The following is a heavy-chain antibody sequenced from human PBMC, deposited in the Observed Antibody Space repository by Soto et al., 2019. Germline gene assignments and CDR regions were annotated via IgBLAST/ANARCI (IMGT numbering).Heavy chain of an antibody. V-gene: IGHV1-2*04. CDR1: GYTFTSYG. Sequence: ASVKVSCKASGYTFTSYGISWVRQAPGQGLECLGRINPKSGGTSTAQKFQGWVTMTTDTSISTASMELTRLTSDDTAIYYCARGDSTDCSNGVCSFFYNHDMDVWGQGTTVTVSS. D-gene: IGHD2-8*01. CDR3: ARGDSTDCSNGVCSFFYNHDMDV. CDR2: INPKSGGT. J-gene: IGHJ6*02.